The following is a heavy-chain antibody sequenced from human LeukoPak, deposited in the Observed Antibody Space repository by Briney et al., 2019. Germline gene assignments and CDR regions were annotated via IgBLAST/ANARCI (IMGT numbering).Heavy chain of an antibody. CDR1: GYTSTSYG. Sequence: ASVTVSCKASGYTSTSYGISWVRQAPGQGLEWMGWISAYNGNTNYAQKLQGRVTMTTDTSTSTAYMELRSLRSDDTAVYYCARVSYPGNYYYGMDVWGQGTTVTVSS. J-gene: IGHJ6*02. V-gene: IGHV1-18*01. CDR3: ARVSYPGNYYYGMDV. CDR2: ISAYNGNT. D-gene: IGHD5-18*01.